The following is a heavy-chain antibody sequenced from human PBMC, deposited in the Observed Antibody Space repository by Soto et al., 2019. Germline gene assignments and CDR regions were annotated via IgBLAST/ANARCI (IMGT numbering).Heavy chain of an antibody. V-gene: IGHV3-48*03. D-gene: IGHD3-3*01. CDR1: GFTFSSYE. CDR3: SRSHYDFWSGYPHGGMDV. J-gene: IGHJ6*02. Sequence: QTGGSLRLSCAASGFTFSSYEMNWVRQAPRKGLERVSYISSSGSTIYYADSVKGRFTISRDNAKNSLYLLMNSLRAEDTAAYYCSRSHYDFWSGYPHGGMDVWGQGTTVTVSS. CDR2: ISSSGSTI.